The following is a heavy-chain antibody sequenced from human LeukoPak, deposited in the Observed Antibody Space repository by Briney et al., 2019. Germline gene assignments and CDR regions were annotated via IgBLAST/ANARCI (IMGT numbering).Heavy chain of an antibody. CDR2: IYTSGST. V-gene: IGHV4-4*07. CDR1: VGSISSYY. Sequence: SETLSLTCTDSVGSISSYYWSWIRQPAGKGLEWIGRIYTSGSTNYNPSLKSRVTMSVDTSKNQFSLKLSSVTAADTAVYYCARDGFDGSYYYYYMDVWGKGTTVTVSS. J-gene: IGHJ6*03. CDR3: ARDGFDGSYYYYYMDV. D-gene: IGHD1-26*01.